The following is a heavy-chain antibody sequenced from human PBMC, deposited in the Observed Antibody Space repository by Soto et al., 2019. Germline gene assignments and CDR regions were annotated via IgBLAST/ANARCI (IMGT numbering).Heavy chain of an antibody. V-gene: IGHV3-64D*06. CDR2: ISSNGGST. Sequence: GGSLRLSCSASGFTFSSYAMHWVRQAPGKGLEYVSAISSNGGSTYYADSVKGRFTISRDNSKNTLYLQMSSLRAEDTAVYYCVPTYYDILTGYQVYWGQGTLVTVSS. CDR3: VPTYYDILTGYQVY. D-gene: IGHD3-9*01. J-gene: IGHJ4*02. CDR1: GFTFSSYA.